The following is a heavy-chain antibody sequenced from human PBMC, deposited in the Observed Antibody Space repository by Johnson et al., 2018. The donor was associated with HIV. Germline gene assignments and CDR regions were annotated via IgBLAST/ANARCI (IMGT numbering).Heavy chain of an antibody. J-gene: IGHJ3*02. CDR3: AKVGATVITPRGEAFDI. V-gene: IGHV3-23*04. D-gene: IGHD4-23*01. CDR2: ISGSGGST. Sequence: VQLVESGGGLVQPGGSLRLSCAASGFTFSSYAMSWVRQAPGKGLEWVSAISGSGGSTYYADSVKGRFTISGDNSKNTLYLQMNSLRAEDTAVYYCAKVGATVITPRGEAFDIWGQGTMVTVSS. CDR1: GFTFSSYA.